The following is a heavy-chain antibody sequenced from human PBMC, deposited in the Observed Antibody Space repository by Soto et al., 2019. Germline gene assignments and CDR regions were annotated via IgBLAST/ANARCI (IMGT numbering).Heavy chain of an antibody. CDR2: IYYSGST. CDR3: ARRRDYDFWSGYYEFDY. J-gene: IGHJ4*02. CDR1: GGSISSSSYY. D-gene: IGHD3-3*01. Sequence: SETMSLTSTVSGGSISSSSYYWGWINKPPGKGLEWIGSIYYSGSTYYNPSLKSRVTISVDTSKNQFSLKLSSVTAADTAVYYCARRRDYDFWSGYYEFDYWGQGTLVTVSS. V-gene: IGHV4-39*01.